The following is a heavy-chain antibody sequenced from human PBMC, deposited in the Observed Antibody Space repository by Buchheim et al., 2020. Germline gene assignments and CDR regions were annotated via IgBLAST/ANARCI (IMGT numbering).Heavy chain of an antibody. Sequence: QVQLVESGGGVVQPGRSLRLSCAASGYSFSDSGMHWVRQAPGKGLEWVAAIASDGNLKKYADSVKGRFTISRDVSKNTLYLRMNSLRAEDTAVYYWVKWSGTYPLYYFDYWGQGTL. J-gene: IGHJ4*02. V-gene: IGHV3-30*18. CDR3: VKWSGTYPLYYFDY. D-gene: IGHD1-26*01. CDR2: IASDGNLK. CDR1: GYSFSDSG.